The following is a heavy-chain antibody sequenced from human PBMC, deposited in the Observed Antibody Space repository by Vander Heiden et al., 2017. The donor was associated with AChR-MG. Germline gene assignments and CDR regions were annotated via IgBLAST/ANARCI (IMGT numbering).Heavy chain of an antibody. J-gene: IGHJ3*02. CDR2: ISSSSSYI. CDR3: AVAYCGGDCYFQGAFDI. Sequence: EVQLVESGGGLVKPGGSLRLSCAASGFTFSSYSMNWVRQAPGKGLEWVSSISSSSSYIYYADSVKGRFTISRDNAKNSLYLQMNSLRAEDTAVYYCAVAYCGGDCYFQGAFDIWGQGTMVTVSS. D-gene: IGHD2-21*02. V-gene: IGHV3-21*01. CDR1: GFTFSSYS.